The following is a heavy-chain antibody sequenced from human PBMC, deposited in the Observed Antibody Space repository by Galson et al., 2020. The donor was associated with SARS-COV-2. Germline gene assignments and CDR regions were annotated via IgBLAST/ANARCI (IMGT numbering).Heavy chain of an antibody. CDR2: INTNTGNP. V-gene: IGHV7-4-1*02. CDR3: ARDQSYQLPAYYYYYMDV. Sequence: ASVKVSCKPSLYTFTSYAMNWVRQAPGQGLAWMGWINTNTGNPTYAQGFTGRFVFSLDTPVSTAYLQISSLKAEDTAVYYCARDQSYQLPAYYYYYMDVWGKGTTVTVSS. J-gene: IGHJ6*03. D-gene: IGHD2-2*01. CDR1: LYTFTSYA.